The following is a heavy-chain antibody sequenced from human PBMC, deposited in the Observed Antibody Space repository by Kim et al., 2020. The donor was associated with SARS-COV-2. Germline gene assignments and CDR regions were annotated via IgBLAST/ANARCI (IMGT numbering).Heavy chain of an antibody. D-gene: IGHD3-10*02. V-gene: IGHV1-2*02. CDR1: GYTFTGYY. CDR3: ARLSSVRGVIGSFMDV. Sequence: ASVKVSCKASGYTFTGYYMHWVRQAPGQGLEWMGWINPNSGGTNYAQKFQGRVTMTRDTSISTAYMELSRLRSDDTAVYYCARLSSVRGVIGSFMDVWGQGTTVTVSS. CDR2: INPNSGGT. J-gene: IGHJ6*02.